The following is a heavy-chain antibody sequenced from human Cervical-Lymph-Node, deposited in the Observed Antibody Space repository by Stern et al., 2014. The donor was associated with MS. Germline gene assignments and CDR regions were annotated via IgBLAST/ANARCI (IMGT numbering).Heavy chain of an antibody. V-gene: IGHV1-2*06. J-gene: IGHJ4*02. CDR3: ARERGRAGPAMADY. Sequence: VQLVESGAEVKKPGASVKVSCKAAGYSFTGNYIHWLRQAPGQGLEWMGRTNPNSGDSTYALKFQGRVTMTRDTSISTAYMNLNRLGIDDTAVYYCARERGRAGPAMADYWGQGTLVTVSS. CDR2: TNPNSGDS. CDR1: GYSFTGNY. D-gene: IGHD5-18*01.